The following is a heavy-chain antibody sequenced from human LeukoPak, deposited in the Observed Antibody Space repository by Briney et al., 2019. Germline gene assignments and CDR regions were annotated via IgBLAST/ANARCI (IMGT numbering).Heavy chain of an antibody. CDR2: IIPILGIA. J-gene: IGHJ6*02. Sequence: SVKVSCTASGGTFSSYAISWVRQAPGQGLEWMGRIIPILGIANYAQKFQGRVTITADKSTSTAYMELSSLRSEDTAVYYCARNSAGGRYSYYGMDVWGQGTTVTVSS. V-gene: IGHV1-69*04. D-gene: IGHD3-16*01. CDR3: ARNSAGGRYSYYGMDV. CDR1: GGTFSSYA.